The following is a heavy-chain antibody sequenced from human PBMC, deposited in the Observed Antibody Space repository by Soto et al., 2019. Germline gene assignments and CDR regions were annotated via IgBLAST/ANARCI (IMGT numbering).Heavy chain of an antibody. D-gene: IGHD3-22*01. CDR1: GGTFSSYA. J-gene: IGHJ6*02. CDR2: IIPIFGTA. Sequence: ASVKVSCKASGGTFSSYAISWVRQAPGQGLEWMGGIIPIFGTANYAQKFQGRVTITADESTSTAYMELSSLRSEDTAVYYCARSAEVVITYYYYGMDVWGQGTTVTVSS. V-gene: IGHV1-69*13. CDR3: ARSAEVVITYYYYGMDV.